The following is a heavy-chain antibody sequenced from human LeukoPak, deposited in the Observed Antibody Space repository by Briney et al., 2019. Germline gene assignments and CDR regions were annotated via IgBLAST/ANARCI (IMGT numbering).Heavy chain of an antibody. V-gene: IGHV4-59*01. CDR3: AREMDYDFWSGPKGLNAFDI. CDR1: GGSISSYY. D-gene: IGHD3-3*01. J-gene: IGHJ3*02. Sequence: SETLSLTCTVSGGSISSYYWSWIRQPPGKGLERIGYIYYSGSTNYNPSLKSRVTISVDTSKNQFSLKLSSVTAADMAVYYCAREMDYDFWSGPKGLNAFDIWGQGTMVTVSS. CDR2: IYYSGST.